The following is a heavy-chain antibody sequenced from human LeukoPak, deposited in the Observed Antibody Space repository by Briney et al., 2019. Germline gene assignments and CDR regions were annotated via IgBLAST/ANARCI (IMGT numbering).Heavy chain of an antibody. CDR2: ISGSGGST. CDR3: AKVIGGVDTAIDY. V-gene: IGHV3-23*01. Sequence: GGSLRLSCAASGFTFSSYAMTWVRQAPGKGLEWVSGISGSGGSTYYADSVKGRFTISRDNSKNTLYLQMNSLRAEDTAVYYCAKVIGGVDTAIDYWGQGTLVTVSS. J-gene: IGHJ4*02. CDR1: GFTFSSYA. D-gene: IGHD5-18*01.